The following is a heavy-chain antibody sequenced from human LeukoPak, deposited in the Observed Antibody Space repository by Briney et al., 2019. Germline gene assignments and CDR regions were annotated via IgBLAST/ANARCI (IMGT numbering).Heavy chain of an antibody. J-gene: IGHJ5*02. D-gene: IGHD2-2*01. V-gene: IGHV1-18*01. CDR1: GYIFTSYG. CDR3: ARGLGYCSSTSCSQNWFDP. Sequence: ASVKVSCKASGYIFTSYGISWVRQAPGQGLEWMGWISTYNGDTDYAQNLQGRVTLTTDTSTSTAYMELRSLRSDDTALYYCARGLGYCSSTSCSQNWFDPWGQGTLVTVSS. CDR2: ISTYNGDT.